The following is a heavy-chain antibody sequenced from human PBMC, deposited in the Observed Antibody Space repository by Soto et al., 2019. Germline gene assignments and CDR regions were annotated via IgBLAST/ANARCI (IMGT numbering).Heavy chain of an antibody. D-gene: IGHD3-10*01. CDR3: ARGIFGSGTANDY. V-gene: IGHV3-74*01. Sequence: EVQLVESGGGLVQPGGSLRLSCAASGFTFSGSWMHWVRQAPGKGLVWVSRINGDGSGTSYADFVKGRFTISRDDAKNTLFMQMNGLRGEDTAVYYCARGIFGSGTANDYWGQGTLVTLSS. CDR1: GFTFSGSW. CDR2: INGDGSGT. J-gene: IGHJ4*02.